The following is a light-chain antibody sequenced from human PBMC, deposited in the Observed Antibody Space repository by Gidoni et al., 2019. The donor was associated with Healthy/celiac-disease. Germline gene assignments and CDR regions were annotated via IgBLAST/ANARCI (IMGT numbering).Light chain of an antibody. J-gene: IGLJ1*01. Sequence: QSALTQPPSASGSPGQSVTISCTGTSSDVGGYNYVSWYQQHPGKAPKLMIYEVSKRPSGVPDRFSGSKSGNTASLTVSGLHAEDDADYYCSSYAGSNNRYVFGTGTKVTVL. CDR2: EVS. CDR1: SSDVGGYNY. CDR3: SSYAGSNNRYV. V-gene: IGLV2-8*01.